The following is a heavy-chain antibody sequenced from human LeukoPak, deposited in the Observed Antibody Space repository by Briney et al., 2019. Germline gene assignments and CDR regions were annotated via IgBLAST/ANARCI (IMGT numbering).Heavy chain of an antibody. Sequence: PGGSLRLSCAASGFTLSSYAMSWGRQAPGTGLEWVSAISGSGGSSYYADSVKGRFTISRDNSKNTLYLQMNSLRAEDTAVYYCANKVRGGYRYVRWGQRALVSVSS. J-gene: IGHJ4*02. CDR1: GFTLSSYA. CDR2: ISGSGGSS. D-gene: IGHD5-18*01. V-gene: IGHV3-23*01. CDR3: ANKVRGGYRYVR.